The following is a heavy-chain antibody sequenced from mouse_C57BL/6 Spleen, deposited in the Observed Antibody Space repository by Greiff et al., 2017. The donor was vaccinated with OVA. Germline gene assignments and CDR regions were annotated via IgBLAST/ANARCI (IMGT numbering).Heavy chain of an antibody. V-gene: IGHV6-6*01. Sequence: EVQVVESGGGLVQPGGSMKLSCAASGFTFSDAWMDWVRQSPEKGLEWVAEIRNKANNHATYYAESVKGRFTTSRDDSKSSVYLQMNSLRAEDTGVYCCTRRTVAWFAYWGQGTLVTVSA. CDR2: IRNKANNHAT. D-gene: IGHD4-1*01. J-gene: IGHJ3*01. CDR3: TRRTVAWFAY. CDR1: GFTFSDAW.